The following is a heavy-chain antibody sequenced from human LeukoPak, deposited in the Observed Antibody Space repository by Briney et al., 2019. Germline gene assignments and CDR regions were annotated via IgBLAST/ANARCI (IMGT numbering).Heavy chain of an antibody. V-gene: IGHV4-59*01. CDR2: IYYSGST. CDR1: GGSISSYY. Sequence: SGTLSLTCTASGGSISSYYWSWIRQPPGKGLEWIGYIYYSGSTNYNPSLKSRVTISVDTSKNQFSLKLSSVTAADTAVYYCARVGGSNYYYYGMDVWGQGTTVTVSS. CDR3: ARVGGSNYYYYGMDV. D-gene: IGHD3-10*01. J-gene: IGHJ6*02.